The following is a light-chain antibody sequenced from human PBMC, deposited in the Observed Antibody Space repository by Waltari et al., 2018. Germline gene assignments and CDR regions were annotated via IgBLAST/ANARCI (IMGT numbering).Light chain of an antibody. CDR2: KAS. Sequence: DIQMTQSPSSLSASVGDRVTLTCRASENVNNFLNWYQQKPGKVPKLLIYKASTLQSGVPSRFSGSGSGTDYTFTISSLQSEDVATYYCQHNYGTPYSFGQGTKVEIK. V-gene: IGKV1-39*01. CDR3: QHNYGTPYS. J-gene: IGKJ2*03. CDR1: ENVNNF.